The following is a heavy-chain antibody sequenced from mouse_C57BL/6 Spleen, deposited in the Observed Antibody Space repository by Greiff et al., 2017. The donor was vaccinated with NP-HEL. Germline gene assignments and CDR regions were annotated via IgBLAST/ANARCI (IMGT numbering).Heavy chain of an antibody. CDR3: ASNYRWYFDV. CDR2: INPNNGGT. Sequence: VQLKQSGPELVKPGASVKMSCKASGYTFTDYNMHWVKQSHGKSLEWIGYINPNNGGTSYNQKFKGKATLTVNKSSSTAYMELRSLTSEDSAVYYCASNYRWYFDVWGTGTTVTVSS. J-gene: IGHJ1*03. V-gene: IGHV1-22*01. CDR1: GYTFTDYN. D-gene: IGHD2-1*01.